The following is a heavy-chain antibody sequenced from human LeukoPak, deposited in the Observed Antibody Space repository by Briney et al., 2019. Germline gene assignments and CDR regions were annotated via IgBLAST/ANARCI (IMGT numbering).Heavy chain of an antibody. J-gene: IGHJ4*02. D-gene: IGHD2-21*02. CDR1: GFTFSSYA. CDR2: ISYDGSSK. CDR3: ASFLAYCGGDCYSDFDY. Sequence: PGRSLRLSCAASGFTFSSYAMHWVRQAPGRGLEWVAVISYDGSSKYYADSVKGRFAISRDNSKNTLYLQMNSLRAEDTAVYYCASFLAYCGGDCYSDFDYWGQGTLVTVSS. V-gene: IGHV3-30*09.